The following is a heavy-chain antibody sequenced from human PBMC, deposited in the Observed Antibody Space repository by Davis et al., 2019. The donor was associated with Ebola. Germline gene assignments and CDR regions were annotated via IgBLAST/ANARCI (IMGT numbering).Heavy chain of an antibody. Sequence: PGGSLRLSCAVYGGSFSGYYWSWIRQPAGKGLEWIGRIYTSGSTNYNPSLKSRVTMSVDTSKNQFSLKLSSVTAADTAVYYGARDVLLWFGESKGAFDIWGQGTMVTVSS. V-gene: IGHV4-4*07. CDR1: GGSFSGYY. CDR3: ARDVLLWFGESKGAFDI. CDR2: IYTSGST. J-gene: IGHJ3*02. D-gene: IGHD3-10*01.